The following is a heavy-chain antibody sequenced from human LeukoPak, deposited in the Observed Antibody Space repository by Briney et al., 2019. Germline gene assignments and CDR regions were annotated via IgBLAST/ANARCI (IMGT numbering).Heavy chain of an antibody. CDR2: IYYSGST. CDR3: ARGERVYSGYDYVAVAVQFDY. Sequence: SETLSLTCTVSGGSISSSSYYWGWIRQPPGKGLEWIGSIYYSGSTYYNPSLKSRVTISVDTSKNQFSLKLSSVTAADTAVYYCARGERVYSGYDYVAVAVQFDYWGQGTLVTVSS. J-gene: IGHJ4*02. CDR1: GGSISSSSYY. V-gene: IGHV4-39*07. D-gene: IGHD5-12*01.